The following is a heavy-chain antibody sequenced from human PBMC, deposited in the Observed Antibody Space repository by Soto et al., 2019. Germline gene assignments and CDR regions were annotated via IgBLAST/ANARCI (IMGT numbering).Heavy chain of an antibody. Sequence: GESLKISCKGSGYIFNGYWIGWVRQLPGKGLEWMGVIYPGDSETIYSPSFRGQVVISADKSIRTPYLQWNSLKASDTGVYYCARREGTGWGYWGQGTQVTVSS. J-gene: IGHJ4*02. CDR3: ARREGTGWGY. CDR2: IYPGDSET. CDR1: GYIFNGYW. V-gene: IGHV5-51*01. D-gene: IGHD2-8*02.